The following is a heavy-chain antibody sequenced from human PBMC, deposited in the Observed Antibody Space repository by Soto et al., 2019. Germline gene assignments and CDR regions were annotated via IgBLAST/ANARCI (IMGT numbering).Heavy chain of an antibody. Sequence: GGSLRLSCAASGFTFSDQYMDWVRQAPGKGLEWVGRIRNKANSYTTEYAASVKDRFTISRDDSGSSLRLQMDSLRTEDTAVYHCARERYYHDGSRYYFFLDYWGQGTLVTVSS. CDR2: IRNKANSYTT. D-gene: IGHD3-22*01. CDR3: ARERYYHDGSRYYFFLDY. CDR1: GFTFSDQY. J-gene: IGHJ4*02. V-gene: IGHV3-72*01.